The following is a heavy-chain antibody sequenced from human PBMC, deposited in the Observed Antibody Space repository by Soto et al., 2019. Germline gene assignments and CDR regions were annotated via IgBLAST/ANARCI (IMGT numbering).Heavy chain of an antibody. Sequence: PGGSLRLSCAASGFTFSSYALHWVRQAPGKGLEWVAVISYDGSNKYYADSVKGRFTISRDNSKNTLYLQMNSLRAEDTAVYYCARGYVYWGQGTLVTGSS. J-gene: IGHJ4*02. D-gene: IGHD1-1*01. CDR2: ISYDGSNK. CDR3: ARGYVY. CDR1: GFTFSSYA. V-gene: IGHV3-30-3*01.